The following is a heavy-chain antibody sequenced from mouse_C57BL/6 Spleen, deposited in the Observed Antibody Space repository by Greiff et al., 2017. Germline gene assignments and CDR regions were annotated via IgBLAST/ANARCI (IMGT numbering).Heavy chain of an antibody. CDR1: GYAFSSSW. CDR2: IYPGDGDT. V-gene: IGHV1-82*01. D-gene: IGHD2-5*01. CDR3: ARAAYYSNYFDY. J-gene: IGHJ2*01. Sequence: QVQLQQSGPELVKPGASVKISCKASGYAFSSSWMNWVKQRPGKGLEWIGRIYPGDGDTNYNGKFKGKATLTADKSSSTAYMQLSSLTSEDSAVYVCARAAYYSNYFDYWGQGTTLTVSS.